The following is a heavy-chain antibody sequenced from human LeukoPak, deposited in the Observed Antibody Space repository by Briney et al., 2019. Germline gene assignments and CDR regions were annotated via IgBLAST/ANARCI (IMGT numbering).Heavy chain of an antibody. V-gene: IGHV3-48*03. CDR1: GFTFSLYN. Sequence: GGSLRLSCAASGFTFSLYNMNWVRQAPGKGLEWVSQISASETSIKYADSVRGRFTISRDNVKNSVYLQMNSLRAEDMAIYYCVRDNLENQWLERSYWGQGTLVTVSS. CDR2: ISASETSI. J-gene: IGHJ4*02. D-gene: IGHD6-19*01. CDR3: VRDNLENQWLERSY.